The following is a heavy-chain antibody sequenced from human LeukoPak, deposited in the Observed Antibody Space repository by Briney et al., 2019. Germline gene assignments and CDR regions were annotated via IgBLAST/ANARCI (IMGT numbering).Heavy chain of an antibody. CDR1: GGSISSSSYY. CDR2: IFYSGST. Sequence: PSETLSLTCTVSGGSISSSSYYWGWIRQPPGKGLEWIGSIFYSGSTYYNPSLESRVTISADTSKNQFSLKLTSVTAADTAVYYCARLVLDVWGSYRFDPWGQGTLVTVSS. CDR3: ARLVLDVWGSYRFDP. J-gene: IGHJ5*02. D-gene: IGHD3-16*02. V-gene: IGHV4-39*01.